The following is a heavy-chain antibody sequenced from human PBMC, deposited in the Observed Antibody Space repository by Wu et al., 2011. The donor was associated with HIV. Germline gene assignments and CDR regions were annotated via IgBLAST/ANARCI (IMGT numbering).Heavy chain of an antibody. V-gene: IGHV1-69*05. Sequence: QVQLVQSGAEVKKPGASVKVSCKASGYMFTSYGINWVRQAPGQGLEWMGAVIPVLSTSYYAQDFQGRVTISTDEYTTTAYMELSGLRSEDTAVYYCTVGVGARYYYGVDVWGQGTTVTVSS. CDR1: GYMFTSYG. J-gene: IGHJ6*02. CDR3: TVGVGARYYYGVDV. CDR2: VIPVLSTS. D-gene: IGHD3-16*01.